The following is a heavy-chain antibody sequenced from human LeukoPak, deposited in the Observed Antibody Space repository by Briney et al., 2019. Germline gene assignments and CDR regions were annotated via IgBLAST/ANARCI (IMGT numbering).Heavy chain of an antibody. D-gene: IGHD3-22*01. J-gene: IGHJ4*02. CDR2: IYYSGST. CDR1: GGSISSYY. Sequence: PSETLSLTCTVSGGSISSYYWSWIRQPPGKGLEWIGYIYYSGSTNYNPSLKSRVTISVDTSKNQFSLKLSSVTAADTAVYYCASHHDSSGHDGYFDYWGQGTLVTVSS. CDR3: ASHHDSSGHDGYFDY. V-gene: IGHV4-59*01.